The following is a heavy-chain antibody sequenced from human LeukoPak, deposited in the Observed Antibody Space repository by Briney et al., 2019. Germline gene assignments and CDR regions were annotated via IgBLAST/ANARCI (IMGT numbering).Heavy chain of an antibody. Sequence: ASVKVSCKASGYTFTGYYMHWVRQAPGQGLEWMGWINPNSGGTNYAQKFQGRVAMTRDTSISTAYMELSRLRSDDTAVYYCARGPYYDILTDPWGQGTLVTVSS. V-gene: IGHV1-2*02. D-gene: IGHD3-9*01. CDR1: GYTFTGYY. CDR2: INPNSGGT. J-gene: IGHJ5*02. CDR3: ARGPYYDILTDP.